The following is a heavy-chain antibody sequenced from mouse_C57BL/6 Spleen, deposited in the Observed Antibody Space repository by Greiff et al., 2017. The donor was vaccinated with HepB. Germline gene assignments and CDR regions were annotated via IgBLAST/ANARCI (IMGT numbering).Heavy chain of an antibody. V-gene: IGHV1-69*01. J-gene: IGHJ3*01. Sequence: QVQLQQPGAELVMPGASVKLSCKASGYTFTSYWMHWVKQRPGQGLEWIGEIDPSDSYTNYNQKFKGKSTLTVDKSSSTAYMQLSSLTAEDSAVYYCARRGGAYWGQGTLVTVSA. CDR2: IDPSDSYT. CDR1: GYTFTSYW. CDR3: ARRGGAY.